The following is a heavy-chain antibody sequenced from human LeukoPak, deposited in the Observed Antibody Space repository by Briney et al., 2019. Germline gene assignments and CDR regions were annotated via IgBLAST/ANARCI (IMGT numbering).Heavy chain of an antibody. CDR3: AREGLGTVRGRQHYYYYYYMDV. V-gene: IGHV1-2*02. J-gene: IGHJ6*03. CDR2: INSNSGGT. D-gene: IGHD4-11*01. CDR1: GYTFTGYY. Sequence: ASVKVSCKASGYTFTGYYMHWVRHAPGQGLEWMGWINSNSGGTNYAQKFQGRVTMTRDTSISTAYMGLSSLRSEDMAVYYCAREGLGTVRGRQHYYYYYYMDVWGKGTTVTVSS.